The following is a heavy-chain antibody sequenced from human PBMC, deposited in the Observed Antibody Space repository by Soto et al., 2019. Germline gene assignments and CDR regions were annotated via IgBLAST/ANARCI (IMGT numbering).Heavy chain of an antibody. CDR1: GGTFSSYT. J-gene: IGHJ6*03. Sequence: GASVKVSCKASGGTFSSYTISWVRQAPGQGLEWMGRIIPILGIANYAQKFQGRVTITADKSASTAYMELSSLRSEDTAVYYCARGVITGTTSEYYYYYYMDVWGKGTTVTVSS. V-gene: IGHV1-69*02. D-gene: IGHD1-20*01. CDR2: IIPILGIA. CDR3: ARGVITGTTSEYYYYYYMDV.